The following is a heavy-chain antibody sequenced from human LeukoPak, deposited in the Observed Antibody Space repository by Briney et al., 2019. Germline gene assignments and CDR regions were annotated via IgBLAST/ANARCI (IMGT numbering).Heavy chain of an antibody. J-gene: IGHJ4*02. CDR3: ARQYYYDSSVYFDY. CDR1: GGSISSYY. CDR2: IYYSGNT. D-gene: IGHD3-22*01. V-gene: IGHV4-59*08. Sequence: SETLSLTCTVSGGSISSYYWSWIRQPPGKGLEWIGHIYYSGNTNYNPSLKSRVTISVDTSKNQFSLQLSSVTAADTAVYYCARQYYYDSSVYFDYWGQGTLVTVSS.